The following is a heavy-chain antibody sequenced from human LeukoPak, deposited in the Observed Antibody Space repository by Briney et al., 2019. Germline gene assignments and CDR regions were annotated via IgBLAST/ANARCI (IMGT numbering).Heavy chain of an antibody. CDR2: IIPIFGTA. J-gene: IGHJ4*02. CDR1: GGTFSSYA. V-gene: IGHV1-69*13. D-gene: IGHD5-24*01. CDR3: ARLNYRPIIKFFDY. Sequence: SVKVSCKASGGTFSSYAISWARQAPGQGLEWMGGIIPIFGTANYAQKFQGRVTITADESTSTAYMELSSLRSEDTAVYYCARLNYRPIIKFFDYWGQGTLVTVSS.